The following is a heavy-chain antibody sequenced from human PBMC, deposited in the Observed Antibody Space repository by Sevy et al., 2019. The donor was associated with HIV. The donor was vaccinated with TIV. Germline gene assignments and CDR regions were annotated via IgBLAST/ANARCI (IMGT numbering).Heavy chain of an antibody. Sequence: SETLSLTCTVSGGSISSYYWSWIRQPPGKGLEWIGYIYYSGSTNYNPSLKSRVPISVDTSKNQFSLKLSSVTAADTAVYYCARERDYYGSGSYYNWFDPWGQGTLVTVSS. CDR1: GGSISSYY. CDR2: IYYSGST. J-gene: IGHJ5*02. D-gene: IGHD3-10*01. CDR3: ARERDYYGSGSYYNWFDP. V-gene: IGHV4-59*01.